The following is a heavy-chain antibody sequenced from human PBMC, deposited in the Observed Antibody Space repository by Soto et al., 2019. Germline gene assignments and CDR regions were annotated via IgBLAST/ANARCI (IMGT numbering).Heavy chain of an antibody. CDR1: GYTFTSYG. CDR2: ISAFNGDT. D-gene: IGHD6-25*01. J-gene: IGHJ4*02. CDR3: AGEAGWQRMVPYD. Sequence: QVQLVQSGTEVKKPGASVNVSCKAFGYTFTSYGFSWVRQVPGQGLEWLGWISAFNGDTQYAQTMKGRLTVTTDTSTTTVHMELRSLTPAATAVYYCAGEAGWQRMVPYDCGQGTLVTVS. V-gene: IGHV1-18*04.